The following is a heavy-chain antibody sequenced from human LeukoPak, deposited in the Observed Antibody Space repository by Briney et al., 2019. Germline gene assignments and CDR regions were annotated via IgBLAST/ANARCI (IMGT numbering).Heavy chain of an antibody. CDR2: IIPIFGTA. J-gene: IGHJ6*03. CDR3: ARGGIAAAGTDYYYYYMDV. V-gene: IGHV1-69*05. Sequence: RASVKVSCKASGGTFSSYAISWVRQAPGQGLEWMGGIIPIFGTANYAQKFQGRVTITTDESTSTAYMELSSLRSEDTAVYYCARGGIAAAGTDYYYYYMDVWGKGTAVTVSS. D-gene: IGHD6-13*01. CDR1: GGTFSSYA.